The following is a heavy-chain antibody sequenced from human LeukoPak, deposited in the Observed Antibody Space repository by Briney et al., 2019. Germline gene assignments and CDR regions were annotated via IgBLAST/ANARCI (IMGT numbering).Heavy chain of an antibody. CDR3: ARLYSSSWHIYFDY. CDR1: GYTFTSYY. V-gene: IGHV1-46*01. Sequence: SVTVSCKASGYTFTSYYMHWIRQFPGQEIEWMCIINPSGGSTSYAQKFQGRVTMTRDTSTSTVYMELSSLRSEDTAVYYCARLYSSSWHIYFDYWGQGTLVTVSS. CDR2: INPSGGST. D-gene: IGHD6-13*01. J-gene: IGHJ4*02.